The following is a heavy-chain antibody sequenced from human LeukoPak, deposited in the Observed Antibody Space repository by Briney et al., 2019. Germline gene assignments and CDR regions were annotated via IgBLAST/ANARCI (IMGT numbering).Heavy chain of an antibody. CDR1: GFTFSNYA. D-gene: IGHD3-22*01. Sequence: GRSLRLSCAASGFTFSNYAMNWVRQAPGKGLEWVAVISYDGNYKYYAASVKGRFTIFRDNSKNTLYLHMTSLRTEDTGVYYCAKELMHYHDSSAYYGSDYWGRGTLVTVSS. J-gene: IGHJ4*02. CDR2: ISYDGNYK. CDR3: AKELMHYHDSSAYYGSDY. V-gene: IGHV3-30*18.